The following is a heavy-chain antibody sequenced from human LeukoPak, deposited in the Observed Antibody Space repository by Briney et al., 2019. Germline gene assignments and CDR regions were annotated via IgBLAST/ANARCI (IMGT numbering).Heavy chain of an antibody. CDR1: GDSVSSNSAA. J-gene: IGHJ4*02. D-gene: IGHD6-19*01. CDR3: ARGIYSSGWRGKREDDYFDY. V-gene: IGHV6-1*01. CDR2: TYYRSKWYN. Sequence: SQTLSLTCAISGDSVSSNSAAWNWIRQSPSRGLEWLGRTYYRSKWYNDYAVSVKSRITINPDTSKNQFSLQLNSVTPEDTAVYYCARGIYSSGWRGKREDDYFDYWGQGTLVTVSS.